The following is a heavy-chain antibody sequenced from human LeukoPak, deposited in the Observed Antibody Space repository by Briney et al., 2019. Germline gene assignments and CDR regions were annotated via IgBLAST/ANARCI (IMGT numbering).Heavy chain of an antibody. CDR1: GFTFSSFG. CDR3: AKDGAGSWFGEAT. CDR2: ISYDGSNK. V-gene: IGHV3-30*18. Sequence: PGGSLRLSCAVSGFTFSSFGMQWVRQAPGKGLEWAALISYDGSNKHYADSVKGRFTISRDNSKNTLYLQMNGLRPEDTAVYYCAKDGAGSWFGEATWGQGTLVTVSS. J-gene: IGHJ5*02. D-gene: IGHD6-13*01.